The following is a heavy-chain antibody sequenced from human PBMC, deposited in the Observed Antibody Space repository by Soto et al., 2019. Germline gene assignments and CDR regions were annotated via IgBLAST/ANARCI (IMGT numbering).Heavy chain of an antibody. CDR2: IYHSGST. J-gene: IGHJ4*02. V-gene: IGHV4-38-2*01. Sequence: SETLSLTCAVSGYSISSGYYWGWIRQPPGKGLEWIGSIYHSGSTYYNPSLKSRVTISVDTSKNQFSLKLSSVTAADTAVYYCARVITGTGYHFDYWGQGTLVTVSS. CDR1: GYSISSGYY. CDR3: ARVITGTGYHFDY. D-gene: IGHD1-7*01.